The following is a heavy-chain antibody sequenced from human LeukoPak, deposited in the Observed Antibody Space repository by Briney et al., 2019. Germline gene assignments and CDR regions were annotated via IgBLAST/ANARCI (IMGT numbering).Heavy chain of an antibody. Sequence: GASVKVSCKASGYTFTCYGISWVRQAPGQGLEWMGWISAYNGNTNYAQKLQGRVTMTTDTSTSTAYMELRSLRSDDTAVYYCARDHYVGATALFDYWGQGTLVTVSS. D-gene: IGHD1-26*01. CDR3: ARDHYVGATALFDY. J-gene: IGHJ4*02. V-gene: IGHV1-18*01. CDR1: GYTFTCYG. CDR2: ISAYNGNT.